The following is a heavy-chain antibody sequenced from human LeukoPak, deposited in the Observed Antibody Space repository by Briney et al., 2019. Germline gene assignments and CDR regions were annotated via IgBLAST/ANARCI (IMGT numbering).Heavy chain of an antibody. CDR1: GGSISSSNW. Sequence: SGTLSLTCAVSGGSISSSNWWSWVRQPPGKGLEWIGEIYHSGSTNYNPSLKSRVTISVDKSKNQFSLKLSSVTAADTAVYYCAREGDYGDYRAEYFQHWGQGTLVTVSS. J-gene: IGHJ1*01. V-gene: IGHV4-4*02. CDR2: IYHSGST. CDR3: AREGDYGDYRAEYFQH. D-gene: IGHD4-17*01.